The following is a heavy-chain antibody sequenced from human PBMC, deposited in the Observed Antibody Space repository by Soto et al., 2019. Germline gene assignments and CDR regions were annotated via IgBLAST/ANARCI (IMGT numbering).Heavy chain of an antibody. J-gene: IGHJ4*02. V-gene: IGHV1-18*01. D-gene: IGHD4-17*01. CDR3: ATVPDYGDQTCDY. CDR2: ISAYNGNT. Sequence: QVQLVQSGAEVKKPGASVKVSCKASGYNFTRYGLSWVRQAPGQGLEWMGWISAYNGNTNYAQKLQGRVTMTPDTSTGTAYMELRSLRYDDTAVYYCATVPDYGDQTCDYWGQGTLVTVSS. CDR1: GYNFTRYG.